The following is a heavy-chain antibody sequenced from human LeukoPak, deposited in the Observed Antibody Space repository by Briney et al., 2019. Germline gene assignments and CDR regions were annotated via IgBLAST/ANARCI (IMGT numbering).Heavy chain of an antibody. V-gene: IGHV3-23*01. CDR2: ITSSGGST. CDR1: GFTFNTYG. CDR3: ARDLCWGCFDD. D-gene: IGHD3-10*02. Sequence: GGTLRLSCAASGFTFNTYGMTWVRQAPGKGLEWVSAITSSGGSTYYGDSVKGRFTISRDNSRNTLYLQMNSLRVDDTAVYYCARDLCWGCFDDWGQGNLVTVSS. J-gene: IGHJ4*02.